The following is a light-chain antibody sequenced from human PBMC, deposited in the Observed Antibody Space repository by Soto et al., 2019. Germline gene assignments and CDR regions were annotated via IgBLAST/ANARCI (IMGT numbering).Light chain of an antibody. CDR1: SGHSTYA. J-gene: IGLJ2*01. Sequence: QLVLTQSPSASASLGASVKLTCTLSSGHSTYAIAWHQQQPEKGPRYLMKLNSDGSHSKGDGIPDRFSGSSSGAERYLTISSLQSEDEADYYWQTWGTGIQVIFGGGTKRTVL. CDR3: QTWGTGIQVI. CDR2: LNSDGSH. V-gene: IGLV4-69*01.